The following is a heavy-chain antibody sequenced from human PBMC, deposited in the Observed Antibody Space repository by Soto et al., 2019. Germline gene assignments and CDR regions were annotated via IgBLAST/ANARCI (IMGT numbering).Heavy chain of an antibody. J-gene: IGHJ6*02. CDR2: ISDSGGRT. CDR1: GFTFNNYA. V-gene: IGHV3-23*01. CDR3: AKDALGDYFYYGMDV. Sequence: VQLLESGGGLVQPGGSLRLSCAVSGFTFNNYAMNWVRQAPGKGLEWVSSISDSGGRTYYADSVKGRLTISRDNSKNTLYLQMNSLRAEDTAIYDCAKDALGDYFYYGMDVLGQGTTVTVSS.